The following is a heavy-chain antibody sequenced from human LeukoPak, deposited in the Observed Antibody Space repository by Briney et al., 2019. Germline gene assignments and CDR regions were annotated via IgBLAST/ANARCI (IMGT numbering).Heavy chain of an antibody. CDR1: GFTFGDYA. J-gene: IGHJ4*02. Sequence: PGGSLRLSCTASGFTFGDYAMSWFRQAPGKGLEWVGFIRSKAYGGTTEYAASVKGRFTISRDDSKTIAYLQMNSLKTEDTAVYYCTREGRIAVTGTYGYWGQGTLVTVSS. CDR3: TREGRIAVTGTYGY. CDR2: IRSKAYGGTT. D-gene: IGHD6-19*01. V-gene: IGHV3-49*03.